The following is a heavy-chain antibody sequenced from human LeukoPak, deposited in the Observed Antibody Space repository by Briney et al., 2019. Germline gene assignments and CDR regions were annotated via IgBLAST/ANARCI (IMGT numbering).Heavy chain of an antibody. J-gene: IGHJ4*02. CDR3: AGGRKGMVRGVINSLFDY. Sequence: GGSLRLSCSASGFTFSSYTMSWVRQAPGKGLEWVSAISGSVGSTSYADSVKGRFTISRDNSKNTLYLQMNSLRAEDTAVYYCAGGRKGMVRGVINSLFDYWGQGTLVTVSS. V-gene: IGHV3-23*01. CDR1: GFTFSSYT. CDR2: ISGSVGST. D-gene: IGHD3-10*01.